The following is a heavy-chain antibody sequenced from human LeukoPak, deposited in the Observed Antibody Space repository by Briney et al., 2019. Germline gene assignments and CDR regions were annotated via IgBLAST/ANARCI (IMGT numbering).Heavy chain of an antibody. CDR1: GFTFSDYY. V-gene: IGHV3-11*01. Sequence: GGSLRLSCAASGFTFSDYYMSWIRQAPGKGLEWVSYISSSGSTIYYADSVKGRFTISRDNAKNSLHLQMNSLRAEDTAVYYCASEGYYDSSGYYGYWGQGTLVTVSS. J-gene: IGHJ4*02. D-gene: IGHD3-22*01. CDR2: ISSSGSTI. CDR3: ASEGYYDSSGYYGY.